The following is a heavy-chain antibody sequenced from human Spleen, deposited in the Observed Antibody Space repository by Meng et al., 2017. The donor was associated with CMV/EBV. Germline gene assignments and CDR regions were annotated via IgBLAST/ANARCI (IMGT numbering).Heavy chain of an antibody. V-gene: IGHV3-7*01. J-gene: IGHJ5*02. CDR3: AKSNWFDP. CDR1: GFTVSSNY. Sequence: GESLKISCAASGFTVSSNYMSWVRQAPGKGLEWVANIKPDGSEKHYVDSVKGRFTISRDNAKNSLYLQMNSLRAEDTAVYYCAKSNWFDPWGQGTLVTVSS. CDR2: IKPDGSEK.